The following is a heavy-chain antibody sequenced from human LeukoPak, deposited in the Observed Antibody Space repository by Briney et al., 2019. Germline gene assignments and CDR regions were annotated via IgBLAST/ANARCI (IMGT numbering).Heavy chain of an antibody. Sequence: GGSLRLSCAASGFTFSSYGMHWVRQAPGKGLEWVAMIWYDGSNTYYADSVKGRFTISRDNSKNTLFLQMDSLRAEDTAVYYCARDRSTTHFDYWGQGTLVAVSS. D-gene: IGHD5/OR15-5a*01. CDR3: ARDRSTTHFDY. CDR1: GFTFSSYG. J-gene: IGHJ4*02. V-gene: IGHV3-33*01. CDR2: IWYDGSNT.